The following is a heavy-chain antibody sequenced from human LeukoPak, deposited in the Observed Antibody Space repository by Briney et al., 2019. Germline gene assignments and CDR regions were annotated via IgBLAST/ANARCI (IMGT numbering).Heavy chain of an antibody. CDR3: MKGGGQQQLTFGDY. CDR2: ISSNERST. V-gene: IGHV3-64D*06. CDR1: GFTFSNFS. D-gene: IGHD3-16*01. Sequence: GGSLRLSCSASGFTFSNFSTHWVRQAPGKGLEYVSSISSNERSTYYADSVKGRFTISRDNSKNTLYLQMSSLRADDTAVYYCMKGGGQQQLTFGDYWGQGTLVTVSS. J-gene: IGHJ4*02.